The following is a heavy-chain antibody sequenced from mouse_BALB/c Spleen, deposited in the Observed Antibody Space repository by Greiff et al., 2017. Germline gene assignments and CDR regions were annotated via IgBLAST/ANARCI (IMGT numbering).Heavy chain of an antibody. CDR2: INPNNGGT. V-gene: IGHV1-18*01. CDR1: GYTFTDYN. Sequence: VQLKESGPELVKPGASVKIPCKASGYTFTDYNMDWVKQSHGKSLEWIGDINPNNGGTIYNQKFKGKATLTVDKSSSTAYMELRSLTSEDTAVYYCARPLRGAWFAYWGQGTLVTVSA. D-gene: IGHD3-1*01. J-gene: IGHJ3*01. CDR3: ARPLRGAWFAY.